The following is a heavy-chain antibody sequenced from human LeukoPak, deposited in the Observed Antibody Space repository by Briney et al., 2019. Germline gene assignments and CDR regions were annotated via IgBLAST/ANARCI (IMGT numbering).Heavy chain of an antibody. D-gene: IGHD6-19*01. CDR2: IYTSGST. Sequence: SQTLSLTCTVSGGSISSGSYYWSWIRQPAGKGLEWIGRIYTSGSTNYNPSLKSRVTISVDTSKNQFSLKLSSVTAADTAVYYCASRELYSSGWYAFDYWGQGTLVTVSS. CDR3: ASRELYSSGWYAFDY. V-gene: IGHV4-61*02. CDR1: GGSISSGSYY. J-gene: IGHJ4*02.